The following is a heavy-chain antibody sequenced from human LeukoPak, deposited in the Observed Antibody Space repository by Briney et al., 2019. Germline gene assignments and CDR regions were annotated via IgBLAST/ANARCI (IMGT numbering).Heavy chain of an antibody. D-gene: IGHD1-14*01. CDR1: GYTFTSYY. J-gene: IGHJ4*02. CDR2: INPSGGST. Sequence: GASVKVSCKASGYTFTSYYIHWVRQAPGQGLEWMGIINPSGGSTSYAQKFQGRVTMTRDTSTGTVYMELSSLRSEDTAVYYCAQGRTSEESYFDYWGQGTLVTVSS. V-gene: IGHV1-46*01. CDR3: AQGRTSEESYFDY.